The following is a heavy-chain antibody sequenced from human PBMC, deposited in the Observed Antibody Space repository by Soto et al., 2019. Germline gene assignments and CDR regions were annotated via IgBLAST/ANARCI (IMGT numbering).Heavy chain of an antibody. V-gene: IGHV3-30*19. Sequence: QMQLVQSGGGVVQPGRSLRLSCAASGFTFSHYRMHWVRQAPGKGLEWVAVVSFDGSNKYYRDSVRGRFTISKDNAKNTVYLQMNDLRHEDTAVYYCARLPGPLVSVLYIYPVDARETPSDVDVWGQGTSVTVSS. CDR2: VSFDGSNK. CDR3: ARLPGPLVSVLYIYPVDARETPSDVDV. J-gene: IGHJ6*02. CDR1: GFTFSHYR. D-gene: IGHD2-21*02.